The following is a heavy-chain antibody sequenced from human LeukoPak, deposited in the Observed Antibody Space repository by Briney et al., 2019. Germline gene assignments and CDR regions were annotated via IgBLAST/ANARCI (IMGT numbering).Heavy chain of an antibody. Sequence: ASVKVSCKASGYTFTNYGISWVRQAPGQGLEWLGYISAYNGHTNYAQTLQGRVTMTTDTSTSTAYMELRSLRSDDTAVCYCARDVGYCSHGSCFPAEYFHHWGQGTLVSVSS. D-gene: IGHD2-15*01. CDR3: ARDVGYCSHGSCFPAEYFHH. J-gene: IGHJ1*01. CDR1: GYTFTNYG. V-gene: IGHV1-18*01. CDR2: ISAYNGHT.